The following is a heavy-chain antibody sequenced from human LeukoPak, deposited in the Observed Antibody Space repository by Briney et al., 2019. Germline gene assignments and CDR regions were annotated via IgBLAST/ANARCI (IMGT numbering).Heavy chain of an antibody. J-gene: IGHJ4*02. CDR3: ARAVASGYGSDY. Sequence: GASVKVSCKASGYTFTSYAVVWVRQAPGQGLDWMGWINTNTGNPTYAQGFTGRFVFSLDTSVSTAYLQMNSLKAEDTAVYYCARAVASGYGSDYWGEGTLVTAPS. CDR1: GYTFTSYA. V-gene: IGHV7-4-1*02. D-gene: IGHD3-10*01. CDR2: INTNTGNP.